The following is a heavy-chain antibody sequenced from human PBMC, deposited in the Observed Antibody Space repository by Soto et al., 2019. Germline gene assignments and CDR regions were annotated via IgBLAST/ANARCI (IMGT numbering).Heavy chain of an antibody. CDR3: ARDRAVSARGSFDY. V-gene: IGHV4-4*02. Sequence: QVQLQESGPGLVEPSGTLSLTCAVSGSSVSSTNWWSWVRQPPGKGLEWIGEIYHSGSTYYNPSLKSRVTLAGDKYKNQFALRVSSVTAADTAVDFCARDRAVSARGSFDYWGQGTLVTVSS. CDR2: IYHSGST. J-gene: IGHJ4*02. D-gene: IGHD6-19*01. CDR1: GSSVSSTNW.